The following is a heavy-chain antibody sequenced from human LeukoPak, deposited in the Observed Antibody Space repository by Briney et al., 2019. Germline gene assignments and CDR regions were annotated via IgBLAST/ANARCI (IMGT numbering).Heavy chain of an antibody. CDR3: ARDYGSSGGFDY. CDR2: ISYDGSNK. CDR1: GFTFSSYG. V-gene: IGHV3-30*03. Sequence: PGRSLRLSCAASGFTFSSYGMHWVRQAPGKGLEWVAVISYDGSNKYYADSVKGRFTISRDNSKNTMYLQMNSLRAEDTAVYYCARDYGSSGGFDYWGQGTLVTVSS. D-gene: IGHD6-6*01. J-gene: IGHJ4*02.